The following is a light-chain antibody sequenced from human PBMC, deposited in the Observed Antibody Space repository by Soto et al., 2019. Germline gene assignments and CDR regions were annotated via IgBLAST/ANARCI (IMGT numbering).Light chain of an antibody. CDR2: DAS. V-gene: IGKV1-5*01. CDR3: QQYNSYRT. Sequence: DIQMTQSPSTLSASVGDRVTITCWASQSIATWLAWYQQKPGKAPNLLIYDASNLESGVPSRFSGSGSGTEFTLTISSLQPDDLATYYCQQYNSYRTFGQGTKVEIK. CDR1: QSIATW. J-gene: IGKJ1*01.